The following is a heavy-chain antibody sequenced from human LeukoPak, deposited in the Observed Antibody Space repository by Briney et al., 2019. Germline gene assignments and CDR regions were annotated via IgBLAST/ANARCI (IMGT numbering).Heavy chain of an antibody. J-gene: IGHJ6*02. V-gene: IGHV1-2*02. Sequence: ASVKVSCKASGYTFTGYYLQWVRQAPGQGLEWMGWINPGSGGTEYAQRFQGRVTMTRDKSISTAYMELSRLRSDDTAVYYCARDHCSANSCYEDYYNGVDVWGQGTTVTVSS. D-gene: IGHD2-2*01. CDR3: ARDHCSANSCYEDYYNGVDV. CDR1: GYTFTGYY. CDR2: INPGSGGT.